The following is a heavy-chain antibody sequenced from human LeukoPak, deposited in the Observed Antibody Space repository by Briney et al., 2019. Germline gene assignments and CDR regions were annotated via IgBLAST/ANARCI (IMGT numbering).Heavy chain of an antibody. CDR1: GFTFSTYS. CDR2: ISRSSSTI. V-gene: IGHV3-48*01. J-gene: IGHJ4*02. Sequence: GGSLRLSCAASGFTFSTYSMNWVRQTPGKGLEWVSYISRSSSTIYYADSVRGRFTISRDNSKNTLYLQMNSLRAEDTAVYYCARGATMIVVVPPGAFWGQGTLVTVSS. D-gene: IGHD3-22*01. CDR3: ARGATMIVVVPPGAF.